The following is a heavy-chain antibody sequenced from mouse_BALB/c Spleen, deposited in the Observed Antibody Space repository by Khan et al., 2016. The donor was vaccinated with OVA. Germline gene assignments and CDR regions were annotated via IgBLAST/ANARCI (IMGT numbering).Heavy chain of an antibody. V-gene: IGHV1-53*01. Sequence: VELVESGAELVKPGASVKLSCKASGYTFTSYYMYWVKQRPGQGLEWIGDINPSNGDTYFNEKFKNKATLTVDKSSSTTYMQLSSLTSEDSAVYYCTRGGYVGFASWGQGTLVTVSA. D-gene: IGHD2-2*01. CDR1: GYTFTSYY. CDR3: TRGGYVGFAS. J-gene: IGHJ3*01. CDR2: INPSNGDT.